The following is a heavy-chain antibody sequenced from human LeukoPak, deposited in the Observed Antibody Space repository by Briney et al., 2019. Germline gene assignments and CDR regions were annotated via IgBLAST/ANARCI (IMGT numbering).Heavy chain of an antibody. J-gene: IGHJ4*02. V-gene: IGHV1-46*01. CDR1: GYTFTSNY. Sequence: ASVKVSCKASGYTFTSNYIHWVRQAPGQGLEWMGMIYPRDGSTGYAQKFQGRVTVTRDTSTSTVHMELSGLRSEDTAVYYCARDQEGFDYWGQGTLVTVSS. CDR2: IYPRDGST. CDR3: ARDQEGFDY.